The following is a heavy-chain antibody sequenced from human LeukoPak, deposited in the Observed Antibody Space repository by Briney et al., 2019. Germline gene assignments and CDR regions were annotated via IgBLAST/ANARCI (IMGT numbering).Heavy chain of an antibody. D-gene: IGHD2-15*01. CDR1: GGSISSGGYS. CDR3: ARGVVAATIYFDY. V-gene: IGHV4-30-2*01. CDR2: IYHSGST. Sequence: SQTLSLTCAVSGGSISSGGYSWRWIRQPPGKGLEWIGYIYHSGSTYYNPSLKSRVTISVDRSKNQFSLKLSSVTAADTAVYYCARGVVAATIYFDYWGQGTLVTVSS. J-gene: IGHJ4*02.